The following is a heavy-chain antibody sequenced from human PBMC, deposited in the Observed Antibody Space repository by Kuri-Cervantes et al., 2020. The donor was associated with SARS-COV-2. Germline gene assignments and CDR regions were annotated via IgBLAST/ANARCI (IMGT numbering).Heavy chain of an antibody. CDR2: ISSGGTYT. Sequence: GESLKISCAASGFTFSDYYMIWVRQAPGKGLEWVSSISSGGTYTHYADSVKGRFTISRDNAKDSLYLQLNGLRVEDTAVYYCARGDSSFSDYWGRETLVTVSS. D-gene: IGHD4-11*01. J-gene: IGHJ4*02. CDR3: ARGDSSFSDY. V-gene: IGHV3-11*06. CDR1: GFTFSDYY.